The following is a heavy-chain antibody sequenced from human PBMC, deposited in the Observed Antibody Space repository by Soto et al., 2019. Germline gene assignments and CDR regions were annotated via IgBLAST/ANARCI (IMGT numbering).Heavy chain of an antibody. CDR2: INHSGST. J-gene: IGHJ6*02. D-gene: IGHD6-13*01. CDR3: ARGMSSSWHRYYYYGMDV. Sequence: PSGDPALTCAVYGGSFSGDYWSWIRQPPGKGLGWIGEINHSGSTNYNPSLKSRVTISVDTSKNQFSLKLSSVTAADTAVYYCARGMSSSWHRYYYYGMDVWGQGTTVTVSS. CDR1: GGSFSGDY. V-gene: IGHV4-34*01.